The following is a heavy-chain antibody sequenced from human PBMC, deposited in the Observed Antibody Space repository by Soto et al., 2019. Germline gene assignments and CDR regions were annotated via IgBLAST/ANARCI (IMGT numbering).Heavy chain of an antibody. V-gene: IGHV1-69*13. CDR2: IIPIFGTA. CDR1: GGTFSSYA. Sequence: ASVKVSCKASGGTFSSYAISWVRQAPGQGLEWMGGIIPIFGTANYAQKFQGRVTITADESTSTAYMELSSLRSEDTAVYYCARSEPGIAVAGTSWYFDYWGQGTLVTVSS. D-gene: IGHD6-19*01. J-gene: IGHJ4*02. CDR3: ARSEPGIAVAGTSWYFDY.